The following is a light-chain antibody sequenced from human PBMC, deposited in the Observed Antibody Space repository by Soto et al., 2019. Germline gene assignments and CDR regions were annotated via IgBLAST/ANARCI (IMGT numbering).Light chain of an antibody. Sequence: QPVLTQPPSASGTPGQKVTISCSGSSSNIGSNTVNWYQQLPGTAPKLLIYSNNQRPSGVPDRFSGSKSGTSASLAISGLQSEDEADYYCGTWDSSLSAYVFGTGTKLTVL. V-gene: IGLV1-44*01. J-gene: IGLJ1*01. CDR1: SSNIGSNT. CDR2: SNN. CDR3: GTWDSSLSAYV.